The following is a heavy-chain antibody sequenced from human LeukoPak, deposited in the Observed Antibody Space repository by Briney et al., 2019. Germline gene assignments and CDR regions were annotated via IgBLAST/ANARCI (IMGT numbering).Heavy chain of an antibody. CDR2: ISGSGGST. V-gene: IGHV3-23*01. J-gene: IGHJ4*02. CDR3: ANLRGGSGQY. D-gene: IGHD3-10*01. CDR1: GFTFSSYG. Sequence: GGSLRLSCAASGFTFSSYGMSWVRQAPGKGLEWVSAISGSGGSTYYADSVKGRFTIYRDKYKNTLYLQMNSLRAEDTAVYYCANLRGGSGQYWGQGTLVTVSS.